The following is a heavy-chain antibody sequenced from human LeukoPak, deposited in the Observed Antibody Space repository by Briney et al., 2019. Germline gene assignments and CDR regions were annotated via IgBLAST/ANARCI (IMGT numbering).Heavy chain of an antibody. CDR1: GFTFSSYA. CDR2: ISVSGGTT. D-gene: IGHD3-3*02. Sequence: TGGSLRLSCAASGFTFSSYAMIWVRQAPAKGLEWVSGISVSGGTTYYADSVKGRFTISRDNSENTLYLQMNSLRAEDTAVYFCAKAPGRSIYPITWGQGTLVTVSS. CDR3: AKAPGRSIYPIT. V-gene: IGHV3-23*01. J-gene: IGHJ5*02.